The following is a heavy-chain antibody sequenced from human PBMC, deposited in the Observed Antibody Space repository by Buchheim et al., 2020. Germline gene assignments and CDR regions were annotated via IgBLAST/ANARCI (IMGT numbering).Heavy chain of an antibody. CDR3: ARGGVGATTHGYYYYGMDV. Sequence: EVQLVESGGGLVQPGGSLRLSCAASGFTFSSYWMSWVRQAPGKGLEWVANIKQDGSEKYYVDSVKGRFTISRDNAKNSLYLQMNSLRAEDTAVYYCARGGVGATTHGYYYYGMDVWGQGTT. CDR1: GFTFSSYW. J-gene: IGHJ6*02. V-gene: IGHV3-7*01. CDR2: IKQDGSEK. D-gene: IGHD1-26*01.